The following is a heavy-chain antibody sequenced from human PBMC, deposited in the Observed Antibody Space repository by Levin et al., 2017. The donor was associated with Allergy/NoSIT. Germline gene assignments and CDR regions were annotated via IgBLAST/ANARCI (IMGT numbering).Heavy chain of an antibody. CDR2: IYYSGST. CDR1: GGSISSSSYY. D-gene: IGHD3-10*01. V-gene: IGHV4-39*01. J-gene: IGHJ4*02. CDR3: ATSYHYYGSGSYSH. Sequence: PSETLSLTCTVSGGSISSSSYYWGWIRQPPGKGLEWIGSIYYSGSTYYNPSLKSRVTISVDTSKNQFSLKLSSVTAADTAVYYCATSYHYYGSGSYSHWGQGTLVTVSS.